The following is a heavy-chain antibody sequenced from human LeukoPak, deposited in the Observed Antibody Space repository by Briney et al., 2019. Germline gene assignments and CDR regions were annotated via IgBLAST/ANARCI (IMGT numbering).Heavy chain of an antibody. V-gene: IGHV3-11*06. CDR1: GFTFSGYY. CDR3: ARDHLYYYYGMDV. Sequence: GGSLRLSCAASGFTFSGYYMSWIRQAPGKGLEWVSYISSSSSYTNYADSVKGRFTISRDNAKNSLYLQMNSLRAEDTAVYYCARDHLYYYYGMDVWGKGTTVTVSS. CDR2: ISSSSSYT. J-gene: IGHJ6*04.